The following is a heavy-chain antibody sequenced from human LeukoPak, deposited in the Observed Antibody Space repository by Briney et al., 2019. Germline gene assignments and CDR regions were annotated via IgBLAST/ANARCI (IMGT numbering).Heavy chain of an antibody. CDR2: YYYGGST. CDR3: ASRYGSGSYRFDF. Sequence: SETLSLTCTVSGASISNYYWTWIRQPPGKGLEWIGYYYYGGSTEYNPSLKSRVSISVDTFKNQFSLKLSSVTAADTAVYYCASRYGSGSYRFDFWGQGTLVTVSS. V-gene: IGHV4-59*01. D-gene: IGHD3-10*01. CDR1: GASISNYY. J-gene: IGHJ4*02.